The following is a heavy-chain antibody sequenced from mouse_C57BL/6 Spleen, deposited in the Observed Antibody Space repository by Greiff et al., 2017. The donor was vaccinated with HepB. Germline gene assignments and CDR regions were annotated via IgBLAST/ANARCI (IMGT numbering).Heavy chain of an antibody. CDR1: GFTFNTYA. CDR2: IRSKSSNYAT. D-gene: IGHD2-1*01. Sequence: GGGLVQPKGSLKLSCAASGFTFNTYAMHWVRQAPGKGLEWVARIRSKSSNYATYYADSVKDRFTISRDDSQSMLYLQMNNLKTEDTAMYYCVRRGYYGNYVRYAMDYWGQGTSVTVSS. J-gene: IGHJ4*01. V-gene: IGHV10-3*01. CDR3: VRRGYYGNYVRYAMDY.